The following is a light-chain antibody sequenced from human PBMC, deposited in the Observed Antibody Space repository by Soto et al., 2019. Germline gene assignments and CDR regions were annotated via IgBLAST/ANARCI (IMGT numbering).Light chain of an antibody. CDR3: QQYNSYSWT. J-gene: IGKJ1*01. CDR1: QSISSW. CDR2: KAS. V-gene: IGKV1-5*03. Sequence: THMSQSPSTLSASVGGSVTITSRASQSISSWLAWYQQKPGKAPKLLIYKASSLESGVPSRFSGSGSGTEFTLTISSLQPDDFATYYCQQYNSYSWTFGQGTKV.